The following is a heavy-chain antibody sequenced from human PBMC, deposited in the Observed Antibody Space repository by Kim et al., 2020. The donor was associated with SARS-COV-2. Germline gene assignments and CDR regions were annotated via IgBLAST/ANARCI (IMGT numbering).Heavy chain of an antibody. CDR3: ALTGTTLTSSLRH. CDR2: ISSSSTTI. CDR1: GFTFSSYG. J-gene: IGHJ4*02. D-gene: IGHD1-7*01. V-gene: IGHV3-48*02. Sequence: GGSLRLSCAASGFTFSSYGTVWVRQAPGKGLEWVSYISSSSTTIYYADSVKGRFTISRDNAKNSLYLQMNSLRDEDTAVYYCALTGTTLTSSLRHWAQGTLVTVSS.